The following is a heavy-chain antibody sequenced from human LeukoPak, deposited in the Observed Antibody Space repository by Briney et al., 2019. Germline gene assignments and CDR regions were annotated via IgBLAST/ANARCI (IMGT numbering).Heavy chain of an antibody. CDR3: ARDESSGADAFDI. D-gene: IGHD3-22*01. V-gene: IGHV1-2*02. CDR2: INPNSGGT. J-gene: IGHJ3*02. Sequence: ASVKVSCKASGYTFTGYYMHWVRQAPGQGLEWMGWINPNSGGTNYAQKFQGRVTMTRDTSISTAYMKLSRLRSDDTAVYYCARDESSGADAFDIWGQGTMVTVSS. CDR1: GYTFTGYY.